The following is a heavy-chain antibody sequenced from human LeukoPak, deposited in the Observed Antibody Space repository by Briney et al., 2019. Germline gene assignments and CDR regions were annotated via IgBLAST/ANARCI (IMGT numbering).Heavy chain of an antibody. V-gene: IGHV3-21*01. CDR3: ARDSGYSGYDSNRPLGGHDY. D-gene: IGHD5-12*01. CDR1: GFTFNSDA. CDR2: ISSSSSYI. J-gene: IGHJ4*02. Sequence: PGGSLRLSCAASGFTFNSDAMTWVRQAPEKGLEWVSSISSSSSYIYYADSVKGRFTISRDNAKNSLYLQMNSLRAEDTAVYYCARDSGYSGYDSNRPLGGHDYWGQGTLVTVSS.